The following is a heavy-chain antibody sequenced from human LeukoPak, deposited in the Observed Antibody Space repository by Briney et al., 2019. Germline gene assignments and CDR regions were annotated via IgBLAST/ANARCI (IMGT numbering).Heavy chain of an antibody. CDR1: GGSFCGYY. V-gene: IGHV4-34*01. CDR2: INHSGST. CDR3: ASSLITRGYFDY. D-gene: IGHD3-16*01. J-gene: IGHJ4*02. Sequence: SETLSLTCAVYGGSFCGYYWSWIRQPPGKGLEWIGEINHSGSTNYNPSLKSRVTISVDTSKNQFSLKLSSVTAADTAVYYCASSLITRGYFDYWGQGTLVTVSS.